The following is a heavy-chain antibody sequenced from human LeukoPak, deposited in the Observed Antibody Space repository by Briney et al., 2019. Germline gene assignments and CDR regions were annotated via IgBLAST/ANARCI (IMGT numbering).Heavy chain of an antibody. J-gene: IGHJ3*02. CDR2: IPYDGSSK. D-gene: IGHD1-26*01. V-gene: IGHV3-30*04. Sequence: GGSLRLSCVVSGFTFSSYAIHWVRQAPGKALEWVAVIPYDGSSKNYADAVKGRFTISRDNSKNTLYLQINSLRVEDTAVYYCARTNSGSYPGAAFDIWGQGTMVTVSS. CDR1: GFTFSSYA. CDR3: ARTNSGSYPGAAFDI.